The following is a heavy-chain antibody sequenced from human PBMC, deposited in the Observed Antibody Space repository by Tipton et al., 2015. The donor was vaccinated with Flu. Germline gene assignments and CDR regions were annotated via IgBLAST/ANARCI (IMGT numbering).Heavy chain of an antibody. Sequence: SLRLSCAASGFTFDAYAMHWVRQAPGKGLEWVSGLGWNSGDIRYADSVKGRFTISRDNAKNSLYLQMSSLIPEDTALYYCARDDAFDIWGQGTMVTVAS. V-gene: IGHV3-9*01. J-gene: IGHJ3*02. CDR3: ARDDAFDI. CDR2: LGWNSGDI. CDR1: GFTFDAYA.